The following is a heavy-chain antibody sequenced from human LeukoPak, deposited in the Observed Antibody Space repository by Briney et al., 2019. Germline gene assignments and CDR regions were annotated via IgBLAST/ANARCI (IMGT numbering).Heavy chain of an antibody. CDR1: GYTFTSYG. CDR2: ISAYNGNT. V-gene: IGHV1-18*01. CDR3: ASRSYYYDSSGYFL. Sequence: ASVKVSCKASGYTFTSYGISWVRQAPGQGLEWMGWISAYNGNTNYAQKFQGRVTITADESTSTAYMELSSLRSEDTAVYYCASRSYYYDSSGYFLWGQGTLVTVSS. D-gene: IGHD3-22*01. J-gene: IGHJ4*02.